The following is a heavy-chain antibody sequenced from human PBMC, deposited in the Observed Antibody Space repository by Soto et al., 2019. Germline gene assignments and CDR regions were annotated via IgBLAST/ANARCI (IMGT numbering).Heavy chain of an antibody. Sequence: GGSLRLSCAASGFTFSSYSIVWVRQAPGKGLEWVSAITANSCSTAYGDSVKVRFTISRDNSKSKLYLQMNSLRVEDTAAYYCAKYTECPTRYFDYWGQGTLVTVSS. D-gene: IGHD3-3*01. CDR3: AKYTECPTRYFDY. CDR1: GFTFSSYS. J-gene: IGHJ4*02. V-gene: IGHV3-23*01. CDR2: ITANSCST.